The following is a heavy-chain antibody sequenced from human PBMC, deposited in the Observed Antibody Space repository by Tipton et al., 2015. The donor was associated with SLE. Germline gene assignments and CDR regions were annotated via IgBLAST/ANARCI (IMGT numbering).Heavy chain of an antibody. CDR3: ARAEMTTEGSIFYYYVDV. J-gene: IGHJ6*03. CDR2: IYNSGSP. Sequence: LSLTCAVSGDSISSGGYYWSWLRQHPGKGLEWIGHIYNSGSPNYNPSLKSRVTISVDTSKNQFSLKLSSVTAADTAVYYCARAEMTTEGSIFYYYVDVWGKGTTVTVPS. D-gene: IGHD5-24*01. V-gene: IGHV4-31*11. CDR1: GDSISSGGYY.